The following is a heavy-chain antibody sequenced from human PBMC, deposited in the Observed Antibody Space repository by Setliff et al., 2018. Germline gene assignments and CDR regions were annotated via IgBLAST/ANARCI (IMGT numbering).Heavy chain of an antibody. CDR1: GYTFTSYG. V-gene: IGHV1-18*01. Sequence: ASVKVSCKASGYTFTSYGISWVRQAPGQGLEWMGWISAYNGSTSYAQKFQGRVTMTRDTSTSTVYMELSSLRSEDTAVYYCARDQLVDRGFDYWGQGTLVTVSS. CDR3: ARDQLVDRGFDY. D-gene: IGHD6-6*01. CDR2: ISAYNGST. J-gene: IGHJ4*02.